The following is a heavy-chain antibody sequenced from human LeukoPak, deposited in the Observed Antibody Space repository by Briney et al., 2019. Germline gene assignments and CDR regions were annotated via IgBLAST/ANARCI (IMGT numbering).Heavy chain of an antibody. J-gene: IGHJ4*02. CDR2: IYGGGST. D-gene: IGHD3-3*01. Sequence: GGSLRLSCAASGFTVSSNYMSWVRQAPGKGLEWVSVIYGGGSTYYADSVKGRFTISRDNSKNTLYLQMNSLRAEDTAVYYCARLDFWSGYTFDYWGQGTLVTVSS. V-gene: IGHV3-53*01. CDR1: GFTVSSNY. CDR3: ARLDFWSGYTFDY.